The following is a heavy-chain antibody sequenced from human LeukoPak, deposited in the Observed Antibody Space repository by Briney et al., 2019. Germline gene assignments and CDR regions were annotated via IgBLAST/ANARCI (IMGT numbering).Heavy chain of an antibody. CDR3: ARSDYYDSSGYSPLFDY. J-gene: IGHJ4*02. Sequence: PSETLSLTSTVSGGSISSSSYYWGWIRQPPGKGLEWIGSIYYSGSTYYNPSLKSRVTISVDTSKNQFSLKLSSVTAADTAVYYCARSDYYDSSGYSPLFDYWGQGTLVTVSS. V-gene: IGHV4-39*07. CDR2: IYYSGST. CDR1: GGSISSSSYY. D-gene: IGHD3-22*01.